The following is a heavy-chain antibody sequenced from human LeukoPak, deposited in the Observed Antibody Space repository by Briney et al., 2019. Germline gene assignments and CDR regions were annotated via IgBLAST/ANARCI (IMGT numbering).Heavy chain of an antibody. CDR1: GYTFTSYG. J-gene: IGHJ5*02. CDR3: ARSELELLNWFDP. CDR2: INPNSGNT. V-gene: IGHV1-8*01. Sequence: ASVKVSCKASGYTFTSYGINWVRQATGQGLEWMGWINPNSGNTGYAQKFQGRVTMTRNTSISTAYMELSSLRSEDTAVYYCARSELELLNWFDPWGQGTLVTVSS. D-gene: IGHD1-7*01.